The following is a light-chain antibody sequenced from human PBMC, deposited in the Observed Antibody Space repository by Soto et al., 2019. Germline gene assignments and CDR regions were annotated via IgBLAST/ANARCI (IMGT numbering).Light chain of an antibody. CDR3: QQDISYPYT. CDR2: DAS. Sequence: DIQMTQFPSTLSASVGDRVTITCRASQTTNTWLAWYQQKPGTAPKLLIYDASSLEGGVPSRFSASGSGTEFTLTISSLQPDDLAPYYCQQDISYPYTFGQGTKVEIK. V-gene: IGKV1-5*01. CDR1: QTTNTW. J-gene: IGKJ2*01.